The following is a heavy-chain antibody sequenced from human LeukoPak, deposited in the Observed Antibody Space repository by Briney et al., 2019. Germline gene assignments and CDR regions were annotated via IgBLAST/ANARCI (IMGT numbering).Heavy chain of an antibody. CDR2: IRYDGSNK. J-gene: IGHJ1*01. CDR3: AKGGGYCSSTSCYPFQH. V-gene: IGHV3-30*02. D-gene: IGHD2-2*01. CDR1: VFTFSSYG. Sequence: GGTLRLSCAASVFTFSSYGMHWVRQAPGKGLEGVAFIRYDGSNKYSADSVKGRFTISRDNSKSTLYLQMNSLRAEDTAVYYCAKGGGYCSSTSCYPFQHWGQGTLVTVSS.